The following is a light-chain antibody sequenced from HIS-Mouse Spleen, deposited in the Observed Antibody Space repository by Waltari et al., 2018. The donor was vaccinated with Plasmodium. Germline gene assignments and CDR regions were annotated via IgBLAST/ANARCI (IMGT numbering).Light chain of an antibody. CDR1: ALPKKY. CDR2: ADS. CDR3: YSTDSSGNHRV. J-gene: IGLJ3*02. Sequence: SYELTQPPSVSVSPGQTARITCSGDALPKKYAYWYQQKSGQAPVLVSYADSKGPSGIPERFSGSSSGTMATVTIRGAQVEDEADYYCYSTDSSGNHRVFGGGTKLTVL. V-gene: IGLV3-10*01.